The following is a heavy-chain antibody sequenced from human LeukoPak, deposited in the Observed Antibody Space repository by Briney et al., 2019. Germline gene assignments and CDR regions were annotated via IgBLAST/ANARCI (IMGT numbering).Heavy chain of an antibody. D-gene: IGHD3-10*01. J-gene: IGHJ5*02. V-gene: IGHV1-2*02. Sequence: ASVKVSCKASGYTFTGYYMHWVRQAPGQGLEWMGWINPNSGGTNYAQKFQGRVTMTRDTSISTAYVELSSLRSEDTAVYYCARGKRGVPTPRWFDPWGQGTLVTVSS. CDR3: ARGKRGVPTPRWFDP. CDR1: GYTFTGYY. CDR2: INPNSGGT.